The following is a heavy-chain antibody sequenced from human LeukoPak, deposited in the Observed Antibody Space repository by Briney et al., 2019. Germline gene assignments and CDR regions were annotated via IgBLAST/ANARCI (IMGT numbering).Heavy chain of an antibody. CDR2: ISYSGSP. CDR1: GGSVSGGNFY. D-gene: IGHD2-2*01. J-gene: IGHJ1*01. V-gene: IGHV4-31*03. Sequence: SETLSLTCTVSGGSVSGGNFYWSWIRQPPGKGLEWIGYISYSGSPYYNPSLKSRVTISVDTSRNQFSLKLSSVTAADTAVYYCARGPHCSSTSCYSEYFHHWGQGTLVTVSS. CDR3: ARGPHCSSTSCYSEYFHH.